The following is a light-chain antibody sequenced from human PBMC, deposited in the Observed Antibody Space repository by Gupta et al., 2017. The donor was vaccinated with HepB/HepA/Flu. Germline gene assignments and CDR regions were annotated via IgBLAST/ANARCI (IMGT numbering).Light chain of an antibody. CDR3: CSYEVSSTFCV. CDR1: SSDVGSYNL. Sequence: QSALTQPASVSGSPGQSITISCTGTSSDVGSYNLVSWYQQHPGTAPKLMIYEVNERHSGISNRFSGSKSGNTASLTIAGLQAEDEADYSCCSYEVSSTFCVFGTGTKFTVL. J-gene: IGLJ1*01. CDR2: EVN. V-gene: IGLV2-23*02.